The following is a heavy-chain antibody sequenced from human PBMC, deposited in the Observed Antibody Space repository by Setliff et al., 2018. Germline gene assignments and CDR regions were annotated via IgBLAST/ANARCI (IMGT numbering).Heavy chain of an antibody. V-gene: IGHV3-30*18. CDR2: ISYDGSNK. CDR1: GFTFSSYG. CDR3: TKGGSWSDY. D-gene: IGHD6-13*01. J-gene: IGHJ4*02. Sequence: PGGSLRLSCAASGFTFSSYGMHWVRQAPGKGLEWVAVISYDGSNKYYAESVKGRFTASRDNSRNSLYLQMNSLRSEDTAVYYCTKGGSWSDYWGQGALVTVSS.